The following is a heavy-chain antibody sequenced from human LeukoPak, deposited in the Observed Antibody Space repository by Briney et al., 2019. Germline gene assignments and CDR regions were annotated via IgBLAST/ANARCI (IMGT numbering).Heavy chain of an antibody. CDR2: INPNSGDT. Sequence: ASVKVSCKASGYTFTGYYLHWVRQAPGQGPEWMGWINPNSGDTDYAQKLQGRVTMTRDTSISTAYLELSSLRSDDTAVYYCARDQDKWGQGTLVTVSS. CDR3: ARDQDK. V-gene: IGHV1-2*02. J-gene: IGHJ4*02. CDR1: GYTFTGYY.